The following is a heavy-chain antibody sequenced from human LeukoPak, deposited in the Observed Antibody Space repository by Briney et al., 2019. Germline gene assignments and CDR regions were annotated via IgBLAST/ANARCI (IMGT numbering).Heavy chain of an antibody. J-gene: IGHJ3*02. Sequence: GGSLRLSCAASGFTFSSYGMLWVRQAPGKGLEWVAVIWYGGSNKYYADSVKGRFTISRDNSKNTLYLQMNSLRAEDTAVYYCAANAFDIWGQGTMVTVSS. V-gene: IGHV3-33*01. CDR2: IWYGGSNK. D-gene: IGHD7-27*01. CDR3: AANAFDI. CDR1: GFTFSSYG.